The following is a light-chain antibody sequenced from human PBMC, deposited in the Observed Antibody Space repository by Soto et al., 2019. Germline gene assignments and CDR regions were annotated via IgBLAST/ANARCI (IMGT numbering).Light chain of an antibody. CDR1: QSVSSSY. V-gene: IGKV3-20*01. CDR3: QQYGSRGP. Sequence: EIVLTQSPGTLSLSPGERATLSCRASQSVSSSYLAWYQQKPGQAPRLLIYGASSRATGIPDRFSGSGSGTDFTLTISRLEPEDLAVYYGQQYGSRGPCGQGTKVEIK. J-gene: IGKJ1*01. CDR2: GAS.